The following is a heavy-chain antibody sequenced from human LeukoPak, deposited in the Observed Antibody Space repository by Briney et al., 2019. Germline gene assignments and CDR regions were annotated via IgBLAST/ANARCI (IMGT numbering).Heavy chain of an antibody. CDR1: GGIFSSYA. D-gene: IGHD3-3*01. J-gene: IGHJ4*02. V-gene: IGHV1-18*01. Sequence: GASVKVSCKASGGIFSSYAISWVRQAPGQGLEWMGWISAYNGNTNYAQKLQGRVTMTTDTSTSTAYMELRSLRSDDTAVYYCARDHPRSYYDFWSGYYRFDYWGQGTLVTVS. CDR3: ARDHPRSYYDFWSGYYRFDY. CDR2: ISAYNGNT.